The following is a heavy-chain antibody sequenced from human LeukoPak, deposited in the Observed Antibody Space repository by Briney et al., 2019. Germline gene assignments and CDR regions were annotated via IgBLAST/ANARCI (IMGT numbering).Heavy chain of an antibody. CDR2: IYYSGST. D-gene: IGHD3-3*01. J-gene: IGHJ4*02. V-gene: IGHV4-59*01. CDR1: GGSITNYY. CDR3: ARGNYDFWSGYWGPHGYFDY. Sequence: SETLSLTCNVSGGSITNYYWNWIRQPPGKGLEWIGYIYYSGSTNYNPSLKSRVTISVDTSKNQFSLKLSSVTAADTAVYYCARGNYDFWSGYWGPHGYFDYWGQGTLVTVSS.